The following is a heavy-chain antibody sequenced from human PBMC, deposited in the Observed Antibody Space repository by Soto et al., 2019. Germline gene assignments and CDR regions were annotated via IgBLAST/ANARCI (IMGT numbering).Heavy chain of an antibody. CDR3: ARREIQGPIDY. V-gene: IGHV4-28*01. CDR1: GYSISSSNW. J-gene: IGHJ4*02. CDR2: IYYSGTT. Sequence: SETLSLTYAVSGYSISSSNWWGWIRQPPGKGLEWIGYIYYSGTTYYNPSLKSRVTMSVDTSKNQFSLKLTSVTAVDTAVYYCARREIQGPIDYWGQGTLVTVS. D-gene: IGHD1-26*01.